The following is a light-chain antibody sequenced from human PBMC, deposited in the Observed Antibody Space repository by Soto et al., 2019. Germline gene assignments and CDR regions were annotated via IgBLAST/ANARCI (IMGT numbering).Light chain of an antibody. V-gene: IGKV1-13*02. Sequence: AIELTQSPSSLPASVGDRVTITCRASEGISSALAWYQEKPGKAPKLLIYDASSLESGVPSRFSGSGSGTDFTHTISSLQPEDFATYYCQQFNSYPRTFGQGTKVDIK. CDR1: EGISSA. CDR3: QQFNSYPRT. CDR2: DAS. J-gene: IGKJ1*01.